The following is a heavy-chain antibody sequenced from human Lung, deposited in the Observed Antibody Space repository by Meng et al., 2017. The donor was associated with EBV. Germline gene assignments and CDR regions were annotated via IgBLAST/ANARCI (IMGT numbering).Heavy chain of an antibody. J-gene: IGHJ4*02. CDR1: GASLRSDGYF. CDR3: ARESPVPASIGDYFDY. D-gene: IGHD2-2*02. Sequence: GRLGGSGPGLVKPLETLSLPCTVSGASLRSDGYFWSWIRQSPGKCLEWIGYVYYTGGTDYNPSLKSRVTISVDTSKNQFSLKLKSVTTADTAVYYCARESPVPASIGDYFDYWGQGILVTVSS. V-gene: IGHV4-61*08. CDR2: VYYTGGT.